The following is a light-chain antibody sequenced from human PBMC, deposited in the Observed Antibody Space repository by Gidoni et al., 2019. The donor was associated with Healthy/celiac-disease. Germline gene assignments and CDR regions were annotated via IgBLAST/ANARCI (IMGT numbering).Light chain of an antibody. CDR3: SSYTSSSTPRV. V-gene: IGLV2-14*01. CDR2: DVS. J-gene: IGLJ3*02. Sequence: QSALTHPASVSGSPGQSITISCTGTSSDVGGYHYVSWYQQHPGKAPKLMIYDVSNRPSGVSNRFSGSKSGNTASLTISGLQAEDEADYYCSSYTSSSTPRVFGGGTKLTVL. CDR1: SSDVGGYHY.